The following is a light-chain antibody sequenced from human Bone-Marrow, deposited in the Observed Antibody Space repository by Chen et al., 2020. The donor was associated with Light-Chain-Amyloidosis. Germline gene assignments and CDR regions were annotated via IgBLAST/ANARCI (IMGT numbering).Light chain of an antibody. Sequence: QSALTQPASVSGSPGQSITIPCTGTSSDVGGDNHVSWYQQHPDKAPKLMICEVTNRPSWVPDRFSGSKSGNTASLTISGLQTEDEADYFCSSYTITNTLVFGSGTRVTVL. V-gene: IGLV2-14*01. CDR1: SSDVGGDNH. J-gene: IGLJ1*01. CDR2: EVT. CDR3: SSYTITNTLV.